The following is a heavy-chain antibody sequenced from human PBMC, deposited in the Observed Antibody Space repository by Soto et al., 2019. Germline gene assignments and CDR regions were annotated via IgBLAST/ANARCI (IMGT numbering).Heavy chain of an antibody. J-gene: IGHJ4*02. D-gene: IGHD3-10*01. V-gene: IGHV3-7*01. CDR2: IKTDGSDT. CDR3: ARDSDYRLDY. Sequence: GGSLRLSCVASGFSFSDHWMAWVRQLPGKGLEWVANIKTDGSDTYYLDSVKGRFTISRDNANNSLFLQMSSLRVGDTAVYFCARDSDYRLDYWGQGTLVTVSS. CDR1: GFSFSDHW.